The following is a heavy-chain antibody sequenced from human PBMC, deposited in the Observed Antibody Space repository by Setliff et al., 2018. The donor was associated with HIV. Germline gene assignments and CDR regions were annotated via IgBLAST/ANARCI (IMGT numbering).Heavy chain of an antibody. J-gene: IGHJ6*03. CDR2: IVPMLGAA. D-gene: IGHD6-19*01. CDR3: AKGWLPTDYSFFYMDI. CDR1: GGRFRTYA. V-gene: IGHV1-69*04. Sequence: ASVKVSCKASGGRFRTYAISWVRQAPGHGPEWMGRIVPMLGAASYAREFQGRVTITADKSTNTIYLDVRSLRFEDTAVYYCAKGWLPTDYSFFYMDIWGKGTTVTVSS.